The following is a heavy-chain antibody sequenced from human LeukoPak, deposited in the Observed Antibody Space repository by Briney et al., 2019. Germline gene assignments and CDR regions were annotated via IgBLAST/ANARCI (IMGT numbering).Heavy chain of an antibody. Sequence: PGGSLRLSCAASGFTFNSYSMNWVRQAPGKGLEWVSSISRSSSYIYYGDSVKGRFTISRDNAKNSLYLQMNSLRAEDTAVYYCARVVWGWDTAMPTPFDYWGQGTLVTVSS. CDR3: ARVVWGWDTAMPTPFDY. CDR1: GFTFNSYS. D-gene: IGHD5-18*01. CDR2: ISRSSSYI. V-gene: IGHV3-21*01. J-gene: IGHJ4*02.